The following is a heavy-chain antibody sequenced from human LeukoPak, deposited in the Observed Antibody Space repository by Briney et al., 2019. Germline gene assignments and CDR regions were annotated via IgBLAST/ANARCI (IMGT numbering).Heavy chain of an antibody. CDR3: ARDIRGSGNYGWFDP. CDR1: GFTFSSYA. D-gene: IGHD3-10*01. J-gene: IGHJ5*02. Sequence: TGGSLRLSCVASGFTFSSYAMSWVRQAPGKGLEWVASIGDNGGTTYYLDSVRGRFTISRDNSKNTLYLQMNSPRAEDTATYSCARDIRGSGNYGWFDPWGQGTLVTVSS. CDR2: IGDNGGTT. V-gene: IGHV3-23*01.